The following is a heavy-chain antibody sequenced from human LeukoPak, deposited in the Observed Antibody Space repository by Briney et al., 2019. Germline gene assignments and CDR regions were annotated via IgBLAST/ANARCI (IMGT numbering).Heavy chain of an antibody. CDR1: GGSFSGYY. D-gene: IGHD4-11*01. CDR3: ARESHTVTHFDS. V-gene: IGHV4-34*01. J-gene: IGHJ4*02. CDR2: IDHSRNT. Sequence: PSETLSLTCAVYGGSFSGYYWSWIRQPPGKGLEWIGGIDHSRNTNYNPSLKSRVTISVDTSKNQFSLKLSSVTAADTSVYYCARESHTVTHFDSWGQGTLVTVSS.